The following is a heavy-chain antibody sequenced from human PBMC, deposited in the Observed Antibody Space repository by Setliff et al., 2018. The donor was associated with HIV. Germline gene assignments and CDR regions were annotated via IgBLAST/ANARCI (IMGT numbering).Heavy chain of an antibody. CDR2: IIPILGTA. Sequence: SVKVSCKASGYTFSSYGISWLRQAPGQGLVWMGKIIPILGTANYAQRFQGRVTMTADESTSTVYMELNSLSSEDTAMYYCARDAGYSGSSWNYWGQGTLVTVSS. CDR3: ARDAGYSGSSWNY. J-gene: IGHJ4*02. V-gene: IGHV1-69*11. D-gene: IGHD5-12*01. CDR1: GYTFSSYG.